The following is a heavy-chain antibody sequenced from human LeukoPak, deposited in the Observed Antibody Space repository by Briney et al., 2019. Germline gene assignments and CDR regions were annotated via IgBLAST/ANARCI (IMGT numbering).Heavy chain of an antibody. V-gene: IGHV4-34*01. CDR2: INHSGST. D-gene: IGHD2-8*01. CDR3: SRENGAFSPFGY. J-gene: IGHJ4*02. Sequence: SETLSLTCAVYGGSFSGYYWSWIRQPPGKGLEWIGEINHSGSTNYNPSLESRVTVSLDKSKNQLSLNLTSVTAADTAVYYCSRENGAFSPFGYWGQGTLVTVLS. CDR1: GGSFSGYY.